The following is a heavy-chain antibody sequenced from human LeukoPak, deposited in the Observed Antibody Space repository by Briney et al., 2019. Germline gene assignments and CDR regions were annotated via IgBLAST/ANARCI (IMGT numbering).Heavy chain of an antibody. CDR1: GGPISNYY. Sequence: PSETLSLTCTVSGGPISNYYWNWIRQPPGKGLEWIGYIYDGGSTNYNPSLKSRVTISVDTSKNQFSLKLSSVTAADTAVYYCARRPYSRGWYYLDYWGQGTLVTVSS. J-gene: IGHJ4*02. CDR3: ARRPYSRGWYYLDY. CDR2: IYDGGST. V-gene: IGHV4-59*13. D-gene: IGHD6-19*01.